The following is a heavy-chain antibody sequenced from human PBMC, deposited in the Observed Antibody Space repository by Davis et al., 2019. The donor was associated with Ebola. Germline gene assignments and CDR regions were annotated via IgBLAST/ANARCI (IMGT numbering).Heavy chain of an antibody. CDR1: GFTVRNTH. Sequence: GGSLRLSCDASGFTVRNTHMSWVRQAPGRGLEWVSAISGSGGSTYYADSVKGRFTISRDNSKNTLYLQMNSLRAEDTAVYYCERYYYYGMDVWGKGTTVTVSS. CDR3: ERYYYYGMDV. J-gene: IGHJ6*04. V-gene: IGHV3-23*01. CDR2: ISGSGGST.